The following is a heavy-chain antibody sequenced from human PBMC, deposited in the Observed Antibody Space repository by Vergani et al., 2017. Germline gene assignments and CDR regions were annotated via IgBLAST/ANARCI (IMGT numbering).Heavy chain of an antibody. D-gene: IGHD5-12*01. J-gene: IGHJ4*02. CDR1: GFTFNHYA. CDR3: AKDYNIMGALHY. V-gene: IGHV3-23*01. Sequence: EVQLLESGGDLVQPGGSLRLSCAASGFTFNHYAMSWVRQAPGKGLEWVSTITYNGGRTYYADSVTGRFTISRDNSKNTLFLQLKTLRAEDTGVYYCAKDYNIMGALHYWGQGTLVAVSS. CDR2: ITYNGGRT.